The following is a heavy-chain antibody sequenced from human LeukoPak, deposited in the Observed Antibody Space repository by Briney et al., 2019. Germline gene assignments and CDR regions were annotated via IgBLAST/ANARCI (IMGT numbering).Heavy chain of an antibody. CDR1: GFTSSSYW. Sequence: GGSLRLSCSASGFTSSSYWMHWVRQAPGKGLVWVSHIKSDGSVTNYADFVRGRLTISRDNAKNTLYLQMNSLRAEDTAVYYCARNWGHSDYWGQGTLVTVSS. J-gene: IGHJ4*02. CDR3: ARNWGHSDY. V-gene: IGHV3-74*01. D-gene: IGHD3-16*01. CDR2: IKSDGSVT.